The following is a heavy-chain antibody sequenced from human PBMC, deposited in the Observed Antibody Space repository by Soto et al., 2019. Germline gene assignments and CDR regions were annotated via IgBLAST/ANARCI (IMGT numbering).Heavy chain of an antibody. CDR3: ARLGYSGYDYVVGD. CDR1: GGSISSSSYY. J-gene: IGHJ4*02. V-gene: IGHV4-39*01. CDR2: IYYSGST. Sequence: QLQLQESGPGLVKPSETLSLTCTVSGGSISSSSYYWGWIRQPPGKGLEWIGSIYYSGSTYYNPSLKSRVTISVDTSKNQFSLKLSSVTAADTAVYYCARLGYSGYDYVVGDWGQGTLVTVSS. D-gene: IGHD5-12*01.